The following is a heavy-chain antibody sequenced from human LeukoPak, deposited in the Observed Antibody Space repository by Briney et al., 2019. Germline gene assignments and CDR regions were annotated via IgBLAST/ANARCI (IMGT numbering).Heavy chain of an antibody. CDR3: ARDLGFLEWLLPYFDY. J-gene: IGHJ4*02. CDR2: IKEDGTAK. Sequence: GGSLRLSCAASGFTFSTSWMCWVRQAPGKGLEWVANIKEDGTAKYYVDSVKGRFTISRDNAQNSLYLQMNSLRVEDTAVYYCARDLGFLEWLLPYFDYWGQGTLVTVSS. V-gene: IGHV3-7*01. CDR1: GFTFSTSW. D-gene: IGHD3-3*02.